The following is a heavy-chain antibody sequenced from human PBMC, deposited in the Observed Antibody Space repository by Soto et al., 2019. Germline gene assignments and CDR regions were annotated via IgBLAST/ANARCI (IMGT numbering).Heavy chain of an antibody. V-gene: IGHV6-1*01. D-gene: IGHD2-15*01. CDR3: ARTIGHFDS. J-gene: IGHJ4*02. Sequence: PXQXLSLTCAISGDXVSSNSAAWNWIRRSPSRGLEWLGRTYHRSKWYNDYALSVKSRIVISPETSKNQFSLQMNSVTPEDTAVYYCARTIGHFDSWGQGTLATVS. CDR2: TYHRSKWYN. CDR1: GDXVSSNSAA.